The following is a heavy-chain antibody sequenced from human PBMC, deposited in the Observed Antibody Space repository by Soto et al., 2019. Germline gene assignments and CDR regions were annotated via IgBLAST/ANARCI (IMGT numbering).Heavy chain of an antibody. CDR3: ERRGQMVINEFEY. Sequence: VGSLRLSCASSVFTFSSYWMSCVRHSPGKWLEWVANIKQDGSEKYYVDSVKGRFTISRDNAKNSLYLQMTSLRAEDTAVYYCERRGQMVINEFEYWGQGTPVTVSS. V-gene: IGHV3-7*01. CDR2: IKQDGSEK. CDR1: VFTFSSYW. D-gene: IGHD1-1*01. J-gene: IGHJ4*02.